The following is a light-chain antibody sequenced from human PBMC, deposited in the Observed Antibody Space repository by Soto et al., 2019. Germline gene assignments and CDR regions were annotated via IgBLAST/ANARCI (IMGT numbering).Light chain of an antibody. V-gene: IGLV1-40*01. CDR3: QSYDTSLSAWV. J-gene: IGLJ3*02. Sequence: QSVLTQPPSVSGAPGQKVTISCTGTSSNFGAGYDVQWYQQLAGAAPKFLISGNGNRPPGVPDRFSGSKSGTSASLAITGLQAEDEADYYCQSYDTSLSAWVFGGGTKLTVL. CDR2: GNG. CDR1: SSNFGAGYD.